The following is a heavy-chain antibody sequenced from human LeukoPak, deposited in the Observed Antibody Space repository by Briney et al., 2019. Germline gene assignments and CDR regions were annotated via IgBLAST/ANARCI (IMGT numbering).Heavy chain of an antibody. CDR1: GGFISSYY. CDR2: IYYSGST. Sequence: SETLSLTCTVSGGFISSYYWTWIRQPPGQGLGWMGYIYYSGSTNYNPSLKRRVTISVDTSKNQFSLKLSSVTAADPAVYYCARYGYCSGGSCYGFDYWGQGTLVTVSS. V-gene: IGHV4-59*01. D-gene: IGHD2-15*01. J-gene: IGHJ4*02. CDR3: ARYGYCSGGSCYGFDY.